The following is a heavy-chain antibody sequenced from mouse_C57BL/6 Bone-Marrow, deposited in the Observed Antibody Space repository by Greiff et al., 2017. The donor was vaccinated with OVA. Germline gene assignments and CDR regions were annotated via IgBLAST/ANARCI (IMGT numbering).Heavy chain of an antibody. J-gene: IGHJ3*01. D-gene: IGHD1-1*01. V-gene: IGHV1-55*01. CDR3: ASPDYYGSSSWFAY. Sequence: QVQLQQPGAELVKPGASVKMSCKASGYTFTSYWITWVKQRPGQGLEWIGDIYPGSGSTNYNEKFKSKATLTVAPSSSTAYMQLSSLTSEVSAVYYGASPDYYGSSSWFAYWGQGTLVTVSA. CDR1: GYTFTSYW. CDR2: IYPGSGST.